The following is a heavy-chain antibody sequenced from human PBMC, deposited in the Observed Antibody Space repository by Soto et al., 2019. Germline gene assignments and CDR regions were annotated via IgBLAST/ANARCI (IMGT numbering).Heavy chain of an antibody. CDR1: GYTFTSYG. Sequence: GASVKVSCKASGYTFTSYGISWVRQAPGQGLEWMGWISAYNGNTNYAQKHQGRVTMTTDTSTSTAYMELRSLRSDDTAVYYCARDYYYGSGSYSSKNWFDPWGQGTLVTVSS. D-gene: IGHD3-10*01. CDR2: ISAYNGNT. CDR3: ARDYYYGSGSYSSKNWFDP. V-gene: IGHV1-18*01. J-gene: IGHJ5*02.